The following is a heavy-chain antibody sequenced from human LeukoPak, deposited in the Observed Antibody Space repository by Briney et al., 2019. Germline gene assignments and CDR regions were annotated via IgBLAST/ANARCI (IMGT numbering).Heavy chain of an antibody. D-gene: IGHD6-13*01. CDR3: AKDKLASPIAAAGNSLDY. V-gene: IGHV3-9*01. Sequence: GGSLRLSYAASGFTFDDYVMHWVRQAPGKGLEWVSGISWNSGSIGYADSVKGRFTISRDNAKNSLYLQMNSLRPEDTALYYCAKDKLASPIAAAGNSLDYWGQGTLVTVSS. CDR1: GFTFDDYV. CDR2: ISWNSGSI. J-gene: IGHJ4*02.